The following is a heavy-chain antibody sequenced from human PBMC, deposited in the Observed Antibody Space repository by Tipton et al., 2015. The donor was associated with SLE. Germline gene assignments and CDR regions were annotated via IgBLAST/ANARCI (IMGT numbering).Heavy chain of an antibody. CDR2: IYTSGST. D-gene: IGHD6-19*01. J-gene: IGHJ4*02. CDR1: GGSISSGSYY. CDR3: ARVGGWAEN. V-gene: IGHV4-61*09. Sequence: TLSLTCTVSGGSISSGSYYWSWIRQPAGKGLEWIGYIYTSGSTNYNPSLKSRVTISVDTSKNQFSLKLSSVTAADTAVYYCARVGGWAENWGQGTLVTVSS.